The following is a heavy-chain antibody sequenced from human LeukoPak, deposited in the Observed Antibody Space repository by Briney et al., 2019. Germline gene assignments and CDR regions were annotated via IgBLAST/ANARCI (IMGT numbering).Heavy chain of an antibody. CDR1: GGSFSVYS. CDR2: INYSGNI. CDR3: ASYRYGFRGMDS. J-gene: IGHJ4*02. D-gene: IGHD3-16*02. V-gene: IGHV4-34*01. Sequence: SETLSVTCRVYGGSFSVYSWSWIRQPPGKGLEWIGEINYSGNINYKPSLKSRIIISADRSRNQFSLTLRSVTAADTAVYYCASYRYGFRGMDSWGRGTQVTVSS.